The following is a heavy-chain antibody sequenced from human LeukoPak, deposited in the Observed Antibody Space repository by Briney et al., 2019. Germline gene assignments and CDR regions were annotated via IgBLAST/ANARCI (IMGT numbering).Heavy chain of an antibody. CDR3: ARTTTPHYYGSGSYTLGY. CDR2: ISYDGSNK. V-gene: IGHV3-30-3*01. D-gene: IGHD3-10*01. J-gene: IGHJ4*02. Sequence: GGSLRLSCAASGFTFSTYAMHWVRQGPGKGLEWVAVISYDGSNKYYADSVKGRFTISRDNSKNTLYLQMSSLSAEDTAVYYCARTTTPHYYGSGSYTLGYWGQGTLVTVPS. CDR1: GFTFSTYA.